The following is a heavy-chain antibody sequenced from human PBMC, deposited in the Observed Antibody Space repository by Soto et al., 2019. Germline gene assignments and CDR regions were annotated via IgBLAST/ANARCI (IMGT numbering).Heavy chain of an antibody. V-gene: IGHV1-18*01. J-gene: IGHJ5*02. D-gene: IGHD2-21*02. CDR1: GYTFTSYG. CDR2: ISAYNGNT. CDR3: AKEGLSYCGGDCYSVEYWFDP. Sequence: ASVKVSCKASGYTFTSYGISWVRQAPGQGLEWMGWISAYNGNTNYAQKFQGRVTITRDTSASTAYMELSSLRSEDTAVYYCAKEGLSYCGGDCYSVEYWFDPWGQGTLVTVSS.